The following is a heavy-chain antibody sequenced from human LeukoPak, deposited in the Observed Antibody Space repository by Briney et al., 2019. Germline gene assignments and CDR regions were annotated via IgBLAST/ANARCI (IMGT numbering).Heavy chain of an antibody. CDR2: ISGSGGST. CDR3: AKDRGVGSGWYDY. D-gene: IGHD6-19*01. V-gene: IGHV3-23*01. CDR1: GFTFSGYA. J-gene: IGHJ4*02. Sequence: GSLRLSCAASGFTFSGYAMSWVRQAPGKGLEWVSAISGSGGSTYYADSVKGRFTISRDNSKNTLYLQMNSLRAEDTAVYYCAKDRGVGSGWYDYWGQGTLVTVSS.